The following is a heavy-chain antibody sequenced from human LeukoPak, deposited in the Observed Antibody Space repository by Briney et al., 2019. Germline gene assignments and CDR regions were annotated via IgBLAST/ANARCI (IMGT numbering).Heavy chain of an antibody. D-gene: IGHD3-10*01. CDR1: GGSISTYY. CDR3: ARASGSSYVVFFFDY. V-gene: IGHV4-59*01. CDR2: VYYSGST. J-gene: IGHJ4*02. Sequence: PSETLSLTCTVSGGSISTYYWSWIRQPPGKGLEWIGYVYYSGSTTYNPSLKSRVTISVDTSKNQFSLKLTSVTAADTAVYYCARASGSSYVVFFFDYWGQGTLVTVSS.